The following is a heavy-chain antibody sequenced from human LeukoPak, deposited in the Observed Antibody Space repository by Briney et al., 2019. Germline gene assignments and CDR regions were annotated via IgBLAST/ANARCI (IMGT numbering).Heavy chain of an antibody. CDR1: GGTFSSYA. J-gene: IGHJ4*02. V-gene: IGHV1-69*05. CDR3: ARQGIGMRYFDY. CDR2: IIPIFGTA. D-gene: IGHD1-14*01. Sequence: SVKVSCKASGGTFSSYAISWVRQAPGRGLEWMGGIIPIFGTANYAQKFQGRVTITTDESTSTAYMELSSLRSEDTAVYYCARQGIGMRYFDYWGQGTLVTVSS.